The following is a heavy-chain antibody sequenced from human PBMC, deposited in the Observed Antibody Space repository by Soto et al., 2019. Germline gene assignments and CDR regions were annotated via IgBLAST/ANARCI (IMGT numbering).Heavy chain of an antibody. CDR2: ISAYNGNT. Sequence: QVQLVQSGAEVKKPGASVKVSCKASGYTFTSYGISWVRQAPGQGLEWMGWISAYNGNTNYAQKLQGRVTMTTDTTTSTAYMELRSLRSDDTAVYYCASDPVTSTGDLLVLSYDSCMDVLGKGTTITVSS. D-gene: IGHD6-6*01. CDR3: ASDPVTSTGDLLVLSYDSCMDV. J-gene: IGHJ6*04. V-gene: IGHV1-18*01. CDR1: GYTFTSYG.